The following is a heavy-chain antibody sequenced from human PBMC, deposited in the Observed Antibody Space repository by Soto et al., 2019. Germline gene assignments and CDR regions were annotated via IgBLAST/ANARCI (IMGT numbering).Heavy chain of an antibody. D-gene: IGHD3-9*01. CDR1: RRCG. Sequence: RRCGKLVVRQAPDKGMEWVAVIWYDGSNKYYADSVKGRFIISRDNYKNTLYLQMNSLRAEDTAVYYCARELGYFIFSCYDNRHDVIYF. J-gene: IGHJ1*01. CDR2: IWYDGSNK. CDR3: ARELGYFIFSCYDNRHDVIYF. V-gene: IGHV3-33*01.